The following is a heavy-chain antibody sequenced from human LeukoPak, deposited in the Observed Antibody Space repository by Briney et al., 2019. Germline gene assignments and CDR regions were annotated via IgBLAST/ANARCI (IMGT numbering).Heavy chain of an antibody. CDR2: IYSSGST. CDR3: ARSYFDY. CDR1: VGSISSGSYY. V-gene: IGHV4-61*02. Sequence: SETLSLTCTVSVGSISSGSYYWSWIRQPAGKGLEWIGRIYSSGSTNYNPSLKSRVTISVDTSKNQFSLKLSSVTAADTAVYYCARSYFDYWGQGTLVTVSS. J-gene: IGHJ4*02.